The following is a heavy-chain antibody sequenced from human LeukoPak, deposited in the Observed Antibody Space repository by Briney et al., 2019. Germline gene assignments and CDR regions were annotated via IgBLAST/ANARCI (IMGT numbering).Heavy chain of an antibody. CDR2: IYYSGST. D-gene: IGHD3-16*01. V-gene: IGHV4-34*11. J-gene: IGHJ5*02. Sequence: PSETLSLTCAVYGGSFSGYYWSWIRQPPGKGLEWIGYIYYSGSTNYNPSPKSRVTISVDTSKNQFSLKLSSVTAADTAVYYCARDPDYLSNWFDPWGQGTLVTVSS. CDR1: GGSFSGYY. CDR3: ARDPDYLSNWFDP.